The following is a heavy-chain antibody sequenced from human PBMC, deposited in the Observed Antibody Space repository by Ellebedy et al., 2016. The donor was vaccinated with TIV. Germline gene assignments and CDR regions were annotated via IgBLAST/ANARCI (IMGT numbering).Heavy chain of an antibody. J-gene: IGHJ6*03. Sequence: GGSLRLSXAASGLTFTNAWMSWVRQAPGKGLEWVGRIKRNVDGGAADFPAPVKGRFTISRDDSRNTVYLQMISLRTEDTAVYYCTTATVLWFGEVNYYYYHYMDVWGKGTTVTVSS. CDR1: GLTFTNAW. V-gene: IGHV3-15*01. D-gene: IGHD3-10*01. CDR2: IKRNVDGGAA. CDR3: TTATVLWFGEVNYYYYHYMDV.